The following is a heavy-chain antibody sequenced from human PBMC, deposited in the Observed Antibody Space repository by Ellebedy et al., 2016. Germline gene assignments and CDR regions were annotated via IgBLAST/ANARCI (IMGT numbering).Heavy chain of an antibody. D-gene: IGHD3-22*01. J-gene: IGHJ4*02. CDR3: AKVPNSSGYYLNY. CDR2: ISGSGGST. V-gene: IGHV3-23*01. CDR1: GFTFSSYA. Sequence: GESLKISXAASGFTFSSYAMSWVRQAPGKGLEWVSAISGSGGSTYYADSVKGRFTISRDNSKNTLYLQMNSLRAEDTAVYHCAKVPNSSGYYLNYWGQGTLVTVSS.